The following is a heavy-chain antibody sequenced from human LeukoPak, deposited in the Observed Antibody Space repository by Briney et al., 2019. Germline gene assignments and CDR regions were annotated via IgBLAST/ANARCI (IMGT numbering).Heavy chain of an antibody. CDR2: ISYDGSNK. D-gene: IGHD3-9*01. Sequence: PGGSLRLSCAASGFTFSSYGMHWVRQAPGKGLEWVAVISYDGSNKYYADSVKGRFTISRDNSKNTLYLQMSSLRAEDTAVYYCAKDVSPLRYFDWLPSDWGQGTLVTVSS. CDR1: GFTFSSYG. J-gene: IGHJ4*02. V-gene: IGHV3-30*18. CDR3: AKDVSPLRYFDWLPSD.